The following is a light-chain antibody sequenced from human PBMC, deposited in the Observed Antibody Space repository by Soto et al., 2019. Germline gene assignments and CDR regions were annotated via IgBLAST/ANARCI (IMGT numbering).Light chain of an antibody. V-gene: IGLV2-14*01. CDR3: SSYTGSSTLPYV. CDR2: DVN. J-gene: IGLJ1*01. CDR1: SSDVGGYNY. Sequence: QSALTQPASVSGSPGQSITISCTGTSSDVGGYNYVSWYQQHPGKAPKLMIYDVNNRPSGVSNRFSGSKSGNTASLTISGLQAEDESDYYCSSYTGSSTLPYVFGTGTKVTVL.